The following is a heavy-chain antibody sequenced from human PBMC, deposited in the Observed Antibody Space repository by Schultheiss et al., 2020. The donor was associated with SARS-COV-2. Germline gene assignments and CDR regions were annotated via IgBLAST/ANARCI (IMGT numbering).Heavy chain of an antibody. CDR2: ISYDGSNK. V-gene: IGHV3-30*05. Sequence: GESLKISCAASGFTFSSYSMNWVRQAPGKGLEWVAVISYDGSNKYYADSVKGRFTISRDNSKNTLYLQMNSLRAEDTAVYYCARVDTAMVRFDYWGQGTLVTVSS. D-gene: IGHD5-18*01. CDR1: GFTFSSYS. J-gene: IGHJ4*02. CDR3: ARVDTAMVRFDY.